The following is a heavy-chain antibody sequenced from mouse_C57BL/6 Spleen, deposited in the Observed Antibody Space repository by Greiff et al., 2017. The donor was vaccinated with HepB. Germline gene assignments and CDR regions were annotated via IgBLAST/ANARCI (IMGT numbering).Heavy chain of an antibody. J-gene: IGHJ2*01. V-gene: IGHV1-64*01. D-gene: IGHD1-1*01. Sequence: QVQLQQPGAELVRPGSSVKLSCKASGYTFTSYWMHWVKQRPIQGLEWIGMIHPNSGSTNYNEKFKSKATLTVDKSSSTAYMQLSSLTSEDSAVYYCARRDYGSSYNYFDYWGQGTTLTVSS. CDR3: ARRDYGSSYNYFDY. CDR2: IHPNSGST. CDR1: GYTFTSYW.